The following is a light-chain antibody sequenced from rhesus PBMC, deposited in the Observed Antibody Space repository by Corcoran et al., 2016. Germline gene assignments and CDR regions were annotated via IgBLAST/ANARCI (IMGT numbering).Light chain of an antibody. J-gene: IGKJ2*01. V-gene: IGKV1S14*01. CDR3: QQHNDYPYT. CDR1: PGISSY. CDR2: YAS. Sequence: DIQMTQSPSSLSASVGDTVTITCRASPGISSYLAWYQQKPGKAPKPLIYYASNLESGVPARFSGSGSGTEFTLTIRGLQPEDFAIYYCQQHNDYPYTFGQGTKVEIK.